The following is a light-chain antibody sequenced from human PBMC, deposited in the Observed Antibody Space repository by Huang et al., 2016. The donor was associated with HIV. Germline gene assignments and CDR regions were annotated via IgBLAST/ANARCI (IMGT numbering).Light chain of an antibody. CDR2: AAS. Sequence: DIQMTQSPSSLSASVGARVTITCRASQGISNYLAWYQQKPGKVPKLRIYAASTLHSGVPSRFSGSGSGTEFTLTISSLQPEDVATYYCQKYNSAPKTFGQGTKVDIK. CDR1: QGISNY. V-gene: IGKV1-27*01. CDR3: QKYNSAPKT. J-gene: IGKJ1*01.